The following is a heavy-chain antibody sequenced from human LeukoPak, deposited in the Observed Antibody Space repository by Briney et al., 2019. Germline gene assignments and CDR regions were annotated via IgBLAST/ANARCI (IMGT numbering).Heavy chain of an antibody. Sequence: TGRSLRLSCAAPGITFSSFGMHWLRQAPGKGLEWVAFIWYDGSNKYYADSVKGRFTISRDNSKNTLYLQMNSLRVEDTAVYYCARDGTVTAGPFDPWGRGTLVTISS. V-gene: IGHV3-33*01. CDR2: IWYDGSNK. CDR3: ARDGTVTAGPFDP. CDR1: GITFSSFG. J-gene: IGHJ5*02. D-gene: IGHD4-11*01.